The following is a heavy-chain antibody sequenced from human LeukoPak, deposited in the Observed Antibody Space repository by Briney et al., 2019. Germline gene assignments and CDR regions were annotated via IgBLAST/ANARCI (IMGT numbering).Heavy chain of an antibody. CDR3: ARPPVQYCGGACDPLDI. CDR2: IKSDGSRT. D-gene: IGHD2-21*01. Sequence: PGGSLRLSGAASGFTFSSYWMHWVRQAPGKGLVWVSRIKSDGSRTTYADSVKGRFTISRDNAKNTLYLQMNSLRAGDTAVFYCARPPVQYCGGACDPLDIWGQGTTVTVSS. V-gene: IGHV3-74*01. J-gene: IGHJ3*02. CDR1: GFTFSSYW.